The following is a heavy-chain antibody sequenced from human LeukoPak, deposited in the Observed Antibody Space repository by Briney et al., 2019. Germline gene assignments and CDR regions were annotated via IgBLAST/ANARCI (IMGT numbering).Heavy chain of an antibody. Sequence: PSETLSLTCTVSGGSFSSYYWSWIRQPAGKGLEWIGLIYSSGSSNYIPSLKSRVTMSADTSKRQFSLRLSSLTAADTAVYYCARGLRYTSSSVYYFDYWGQGTLVTVSS. CDR1: GGSFSSYY. CDR2: IYSSGSS. CDR3: ARGLRYTSSSVYYFDY. D-gene: IGHD6-6*01. V-gene: IGHV4-4*07. J-gene: IGHJ4*02.